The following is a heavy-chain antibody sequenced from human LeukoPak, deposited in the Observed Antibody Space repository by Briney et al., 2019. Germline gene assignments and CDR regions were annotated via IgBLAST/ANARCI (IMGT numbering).Heavy chain of an antibody. CDR1: GGSISTYY. CDR3: ARHLTSGDYFDY. D-gene: IGHD4-17*01. CDR2: VYYSGIT. Sequence: SETLSLTCTVSGGSISTYYWSWLRQPPGKGLEWIGYVYYSGITDYNPSLKSRVTISVDTSKSQFSLKLSSVTAADTAVYYCARHLTSGDYFDYWGQGTPSPSPQ. V-gene: IGHV4-59*08. J-gene: IGHJ4*02.